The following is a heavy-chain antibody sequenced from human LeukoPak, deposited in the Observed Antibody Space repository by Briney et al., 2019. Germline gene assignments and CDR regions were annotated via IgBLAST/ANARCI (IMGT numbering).Heavy chain of an antibody. V-gene: IGHV4-61*02. CDR1: GGSISSGSYY. D-gene: IGHD3-9*01. Sequence: PSETLSLTCTVSGGSISSGSYYWSWIRQPAGKGLEWIGRIYTSGSTNYNPSLKSRVTISVDTSKNQFSLKLSSVTAADTAVYYCARDGGSYDILTGYYRGGHFDYWGQGTLVTVSS. CDR3: ARDGGSYDILTGYYRGGHFDY. CDR2: IYTSGST. J-gene: IGHJ4*02.